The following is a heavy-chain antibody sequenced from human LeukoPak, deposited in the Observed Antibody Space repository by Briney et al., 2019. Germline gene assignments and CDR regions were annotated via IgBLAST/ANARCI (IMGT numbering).Heavy chain of an antibody. CDR1: GGSISSSSYY. Sequence: SETLSLTCTVSGGSISSSSYYWGWIRQPPGKGLEWIGSIYYSGSTYYNPSLKSRVTISVDTSKNQFSLKLSSVTAADTAVYYCARLWGSGWSRDHWGQGTLVTVSS. D-gene: IGHD6-19*01. CDR2: IYYSGST. J-gene: IGHJ4*02. CDR3: ARLWGSGWSRDH. V-gene: IGHV4-39*01.